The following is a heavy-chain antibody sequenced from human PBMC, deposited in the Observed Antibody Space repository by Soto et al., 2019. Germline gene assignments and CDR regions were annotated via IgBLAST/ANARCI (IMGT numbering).Heavy chain of an antibody. Sequence: PGGSLRLSCAASGFTFSSYGMHWVRQVPGKGLEWVAVISYDGSNKYYADSVKGRFTISRDNSKNTLYLQMNSLRAEDTAVYYCATHNRHYYDSSGYIGPLDYWGQGT. V-gene: IGHV3-30*03. CDR3: ATHNRHYYDSSGYIGPLDY. D-gene: IGHD3-22*01. CDR1: GFTFSSYG. CDR2: ISYDGSNK. J-gene: IGHJ4*02.